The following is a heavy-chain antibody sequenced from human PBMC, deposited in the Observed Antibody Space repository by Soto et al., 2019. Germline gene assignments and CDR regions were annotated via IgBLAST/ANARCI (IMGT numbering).Heavy chain of an antibody. D-gene: IGHD6-6*01. V-gene: IGHV4-59*01. CDR1: GGSISTYY. CDR2: IYYSGST. J-gene: IGHJ4*02. CDR3: ARAEYSSSSSFFDY. Sequence: QVQLQESGPGLVKPSGTLSLTCTVSGGSISTYYWSWIRQPPGKGLEWIGFIYYSGSTNYNHSLKSRVTISVDPSKNQFSLKLSSVTAADTAVYYCARAEYSSSSSFFDYWGQGTLVTVSS.